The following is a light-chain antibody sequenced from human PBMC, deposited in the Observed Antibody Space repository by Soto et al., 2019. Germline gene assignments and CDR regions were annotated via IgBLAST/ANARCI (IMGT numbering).Light chain of an antibody. CDR3: QQSHSAPLT. CDR2: SAS. V-gene: IGKV1-39*01. CDR1: QTISTF. J-gene: IGKJ4*01. Sequence: DIQMTQSPSSLSASLGDRVSIACRASQTISTFLAWYQQKPGKAPEILIYSASNLQSGVPSRFSGSGSGTDFTLTISGLQPEDSATYYCQQSHSAPLTFGGGTKVEIK.